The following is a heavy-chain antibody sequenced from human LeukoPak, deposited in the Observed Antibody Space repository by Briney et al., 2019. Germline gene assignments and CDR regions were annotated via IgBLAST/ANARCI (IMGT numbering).Heavy chain of an antibody. D-gene: IGHD3-9*01. CDR1: VYTFTVYY. J-gene: IGHJ5*02. Sequence: GASVKVSSKASVYTFTVYYMNWVRQAPGQGLEWMGWINSDSGFTKYAQKFQGRVTMTRDTSITTVYMDLTRLTSDDTAVYYCARNFDMKGFDPWGQGTLVTVSS. CDR3: ARNFDMKGFDP. V-gene: IGHV1-2*02. CDR2: INSDSGFT.